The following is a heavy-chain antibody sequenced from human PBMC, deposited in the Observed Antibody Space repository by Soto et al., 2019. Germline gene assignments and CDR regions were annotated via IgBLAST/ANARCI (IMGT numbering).Heavy chain of an antibody. CDR2: IYYSGST. J-gene: IGHJ5*02. CDR1: GGSISSSSYY. D-gene: IGHD2-2*01. Sequence: SETLSLTCTVSGGSISSSSYYWGWIRQPPGKGLEWIGSIYYSGSTYYNPSLKSRVTISVDTSKNQFSLKLSSVTAADTAVYYCARAKGPKSVVPAANWFDPWGQGTLVTVSS. V-gene: IGHV4-39*07. CDR3: ARAKGPKSVVPAANWFDP.